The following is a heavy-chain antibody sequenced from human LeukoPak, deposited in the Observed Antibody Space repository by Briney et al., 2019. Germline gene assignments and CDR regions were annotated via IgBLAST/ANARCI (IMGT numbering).Heavy chain of an antibody. CDR3: ARGRHEITMILVVMTAVSYYLDV. V-gene: IGHV4-34*01. Sequence: SETLSLTCAVYGGSFSGYYWTWIRQAPGKGLEWIGEINPSGRISYNPSLKSRLTISVDASKNQFSLNLKSLTAADTAVHSCARGRHEITMILVVMTAVSYYLDVWGKGTTVTV. J-gene: IGHJ6*03. CDR1: GGSFSGYY. CDR2: INPSGRI. D-gene: IGHD3-22*01.